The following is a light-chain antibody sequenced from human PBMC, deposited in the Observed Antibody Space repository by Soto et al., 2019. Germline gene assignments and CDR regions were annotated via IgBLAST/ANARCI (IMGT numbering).Light chain of an antibody. Sequence: EIVLTQSPGTLSLSPGERATLSCRASQSVSSSYLAWYQQKPGQAPRLLMSAASSRATGIPARFSGSGSGTDFTLTISSLEPEDFAVYYCQQRSNWPPWTFGQGTKVEIK. CDR2: AAS. CDR1: QSVSSSY. CDR3: QQRSNWPPWT. J-gene: IGKJ1*01. V-gene: IGKV3D-20*02.